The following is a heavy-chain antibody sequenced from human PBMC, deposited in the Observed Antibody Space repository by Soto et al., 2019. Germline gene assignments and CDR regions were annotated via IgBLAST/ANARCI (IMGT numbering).Heavy chain of an antibody. CDR1: GGSFSGYY. J-gene: IGHJ5*02. V-gene: IGHV4-34*01. CDR2: INHSGST. D-gene: IGHD3-10*01. Sequence: PSETLSLTCAVYGGSFSGYYWSWIRQPPGKGLEWIGEINHSGSTNYNPSLKSRVTISVDTSKNQFSLKLSSVTAADTAVYHCARIFSPPAYYYGSGSYSHNWFDPWGHGTLVTVS. CDR3: ARIFSPPAYYYGSGSYSHNWFDP.